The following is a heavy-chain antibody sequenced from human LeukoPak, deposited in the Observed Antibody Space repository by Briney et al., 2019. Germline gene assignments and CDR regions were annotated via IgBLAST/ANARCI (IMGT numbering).Heavy chain of an antibody. D-gene: IGHD6-13*01. Sequence: PGGSLRLSCAASGFTFDDYGMSWVRQAPGKGLEWVSGINWNGGSTGYADSVKGRFTISRDNAKNSLYLQMNSLRAEDTALYYCARATGSISAALILSDYWGQGTLVTVSS. V-gene: IGHV3-20*04. J-gene: IGHJ4*02. CDR2: INWNGGST. CDR3: ARATGSISAALILSDY. CDR1: GFTFDDYG.